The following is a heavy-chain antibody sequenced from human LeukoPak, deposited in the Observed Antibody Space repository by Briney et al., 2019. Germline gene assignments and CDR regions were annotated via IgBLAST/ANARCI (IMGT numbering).Heavy chain of an antibody. CDR3: ARDRRGSITMVRGVIITAVDYYFDY. D-gene: IGHD3-10*01. V-gene: IGHV3-48*01. Sequence: GGSLRLSCVASGFTFSSYSMNWVRQAPGKGLEWVSYISSSSSSIYYADSVKGRFTISRDNAKNSLYLQMNSLRAEDTAVYYCARDRRGSITMVRGVIITAVDYYFDYWGQGTLVTVSS. CDR2: ISSSSSSI. CDR1: GFTFSSYS. J-gene: IGHJ4*02.